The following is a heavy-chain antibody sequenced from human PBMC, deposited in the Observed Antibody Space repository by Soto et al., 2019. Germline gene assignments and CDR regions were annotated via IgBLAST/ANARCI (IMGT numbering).Heavy chain of an antibody. Sequence: EVQLLESGGGLVQPGGSLRLSCAASGFTFSNYAVTWVRQAPGKGLEWVSTISGSGGSTYYADSVKGRFTISRDNSKNPRYLHMNRLRAEDTAVYYCAKDQGSSWYEIDYWGQGTLVTVSS. CDR2: ISGSGGST. D-gene: IGHD6-13*01. J-gene: IGHJ4*02. CDR1: GFTFSNYA. CDR3: AKDQGSSWYEIDY. V-gene: IGHV3-23*01.